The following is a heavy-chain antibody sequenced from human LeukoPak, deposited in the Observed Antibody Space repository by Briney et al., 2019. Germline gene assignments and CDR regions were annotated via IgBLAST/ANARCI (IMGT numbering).Heavy chain of an antibody. CDR3: ATWLNSRGVDY. CDR2: ISYDGSNK. CDR1: GFTFSSYG. Sequence: PGGSLRLSCAASGFTFSSYGMHWVRQAPGKGLEWVAVISYDGSNKYYADSVKGRFTISRDNSKNTLYLQMNSLRAEDTAVYYCATWLNSRGVDYWGQGTLVTVSS. V-gene: IGHV3-30*03. J-gene: IGHJ4*02. D-gene: IGHD3-22*01.